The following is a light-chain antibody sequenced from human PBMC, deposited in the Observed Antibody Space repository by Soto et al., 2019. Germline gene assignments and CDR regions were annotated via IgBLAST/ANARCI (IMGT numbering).Light chain of an antibody. Sequence: QTVVTQEPSFSVSPGGTITLTCGLSSGSVSTNNYPSWYQQTPGQAPRTLIYNTNTRSSGVPDRFSGSILGNQAALTITGAQADDECDYYGLLYVGSGIHWVFGGGTKVTVL. J-gene: IGLJ3*02. CDR2: NTN. CDR3: LLYVGSGIHWV. CDR1: SGSVSTNNY. V-gene: IGLV8-61*01.